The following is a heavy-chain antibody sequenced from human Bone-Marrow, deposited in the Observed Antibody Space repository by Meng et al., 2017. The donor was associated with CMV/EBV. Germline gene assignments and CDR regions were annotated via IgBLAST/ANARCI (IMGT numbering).Heavy chain of an antibody. CDR2: ISGSGGST. V-gene: IGHV3-23*01. Sequence: GGSLRPSCAASGFTFSSYAMSWVRQAPGKGLEWVSAISGSGGSTYYADSVKGRFTIARDNSKNTLYLQMNSLRAEDTAVYYCAKGVGYCSSTSCYTAADYWGQGTLVTVSS. CDR3: AKGVGYCSSTSCYTAADY. D-gene: IGHD2-2*02. CDR1: GFTFSSYA. J-gene: IGHJ4*02.